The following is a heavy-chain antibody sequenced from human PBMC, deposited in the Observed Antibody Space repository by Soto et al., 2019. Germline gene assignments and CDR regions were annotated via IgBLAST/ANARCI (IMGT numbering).Heavy chain of an antibody. Sequence: ASVKVSCKVSGYTLTELSMHWVRQAPGKGLEWMGGFDPEDGETIYAQKFQGRVTMTEDTSTDTAYMELSSLRSADTAVYYCARDLRGSGDYAFDYWGRGTLVTVSS. D-gene: IGHD4-17*01. CDR1: GYTLTELS. CDR2: FDPEDGET. J-gene: IGHJ4*01. V-gene: IGHV1-24*01. CDR3: ARDLRGSGDYAFDY.